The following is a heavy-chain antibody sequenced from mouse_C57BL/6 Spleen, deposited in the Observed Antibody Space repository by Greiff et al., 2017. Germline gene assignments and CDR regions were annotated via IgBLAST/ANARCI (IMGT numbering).Heavy chain of an antibody. Sequence: EVMLVESGGGLVQPGGSMKLSCAASGFTFSDAWMDWVRQSPERGLEWVAEIRNKANNHATYYAESVKGRFTISRDDSKSSVYLQMNSLIDEDTGIYYCTRPYYYGEFDYWGQGTTLTVSS. CDR2: IRNKANNHAT. J-gene: IGHJ2*01. CDR3: TRPYYYGEFDY. V-gene: IGHV6-6*01. D-gene: IGHD1-1*01. CDR1: GFTFSDAW.